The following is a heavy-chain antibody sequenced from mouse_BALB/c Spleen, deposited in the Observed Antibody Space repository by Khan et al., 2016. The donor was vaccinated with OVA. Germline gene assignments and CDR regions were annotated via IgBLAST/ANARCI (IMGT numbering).Heavy chain of an antibody. D-gene: IGHD2-4*01. Sequence: QVQLKQSGPGLVRPSQSLSITCTVSGFSLTTYGVHWVRQSPGKGLEWLGVIWSGGSTDYSAAFISRLSISKDNSKSQVFFKMNSLQPNDTAIYYCARNYDYYEGLAYWGQGTLVTVSA. CDR3: ARNYDYYEGLAY. CDR2: IWSGGST. J-gene: IGHJ3*01. CDR1: GFSLTTYG. V-gene: IGHV2-2*02.